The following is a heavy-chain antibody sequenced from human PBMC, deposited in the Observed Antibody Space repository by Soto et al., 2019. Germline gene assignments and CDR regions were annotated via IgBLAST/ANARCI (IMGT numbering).Heavy chain of an antibody. D-gene: IGHD3-16*02. CDR3: ARHRTLGGVIVHDAFDI. V-gene: IGHV4-59*08. J-gene: IGHJ3*02. CDR2: MHYTGFS. Sequence: SETLSLTCSFSGNSVTSHYLTWIRQSPEKGLEWIGYMHYTGFSHYNPSLKSRLTISVDRSKNQFSLQLSSVTAADTAVYYCARHRTLGGVIVHDAFDIWGQGTMVTVSS. CDR1: GNSVTSHY.